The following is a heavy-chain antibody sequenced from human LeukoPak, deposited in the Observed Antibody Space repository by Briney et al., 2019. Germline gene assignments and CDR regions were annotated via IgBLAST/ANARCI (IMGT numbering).Heavy chain of an antibody. CDR3: ARKGASSALPPTDWYFDL. CDR1: GGSISSRSYF. J-gene: IGHJ2*01. D-gene: IGHD3-22*01. V-gene: IGHV4-39*07. Sequence: PSETLSLTCTVSGGSISSRSYFWGWIRQPPGKGLEWIGSIYYKGNTYFNPSLKSRVTISVDTSKNQFSLKLSSVTAADTAVYYCARKGASSALPPTDWYFDLWGRGTLVTVSS. CDR2: IYYKGNT.